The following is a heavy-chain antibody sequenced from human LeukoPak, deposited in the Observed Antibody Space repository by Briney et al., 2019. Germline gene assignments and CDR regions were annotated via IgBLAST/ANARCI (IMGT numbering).Heavy chain of an antibody. V-gene: IGHV4-30-4*07. CDR2: IYYSGST. Sequence: PSETLSLTCGVSGGSISSGGYSWSWIRQPPGKGLEWIGYIYYSGSTYYNPSLKSRVTISVDTSKNQLSLKLSSVTAADTAVYYCARNVVVITAFDYWGQGTLVTVSS. CDR3: ARNVVVITAFDY. J-gene: IGHJ4*02. CDR1: GGSISSGGYS. D-gene: IGHD3-22*01.